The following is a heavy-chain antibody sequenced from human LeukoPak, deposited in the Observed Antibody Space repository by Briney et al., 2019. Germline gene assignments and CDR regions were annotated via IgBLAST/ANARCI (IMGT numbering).Heavy chain of an antibody. CDR2: ITSDGAT. Sequence: GGSLRLSCAASGFPFSAYWMLWARQAPGKGLVWVSRITSDGATSYADSVKGRFTISRENAKNTLYLQLNSLRAEDTAVYYCARIDWVTDFWGQGTLVTVSS. D-gene: IGHD2-21*01. J-gene: IGHJ4*02. V-gene: IGHV3-74*01. CDR1: GFPFSAYW. CDR3: ARIDWVTDF.